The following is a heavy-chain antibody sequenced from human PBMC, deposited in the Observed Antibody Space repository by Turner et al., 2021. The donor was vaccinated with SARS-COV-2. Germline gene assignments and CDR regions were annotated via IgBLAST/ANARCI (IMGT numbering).Heavy chain of an antibody. D-gene: IGHD5-18*01. CDR2: IYYSGIT. CDR3: ARLMDTAMDYYGMDV. V-gene: IGHV4-39*01. Sequence: QLQLQESGPGLVNPSETLSFTCAVSGGSISSSSYSWGWTRQPPGKGLEWIGNIYYSGITYYNPSLKSRVTISVDTSKNQFSLKLSSVTAADTAVYYCARLMDTAMDYYGMDVWGQGTTVTVSS. J-gene: IGHJ6*02. CDR1: GGSISSSSYS.